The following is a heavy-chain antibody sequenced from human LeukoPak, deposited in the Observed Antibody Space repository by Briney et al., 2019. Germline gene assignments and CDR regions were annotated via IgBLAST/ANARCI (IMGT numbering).Heavy chain of an antibody. J-gene: IGHJ5*02. CDR3: ARAWNSPANWFDP. V-gene: IGHV4-61*02. CDR2: IYTSGST. Sequence: SETLSLTCTVSGGSISSGSYYWSWIRQPAGKGLEWIGRIYTSGSTNYNPSLKSRVTISVDTSKNQFSLKLSSVTAADTAVYYCARAWNSPANWFDPWGQGTLVTVSS. D-gene: IGHD1-7*01. CDR1: GGSISSGSYY.